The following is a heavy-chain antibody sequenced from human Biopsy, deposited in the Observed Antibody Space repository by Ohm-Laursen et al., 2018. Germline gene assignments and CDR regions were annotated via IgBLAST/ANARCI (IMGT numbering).Heavy chain of an antibody. CDR1: GGSFSMDA. Sequence: SSVKVSCKTSGGSFSMDAFSWMRQVPGKGLEWMGLIIPMSRTPDYAQKFQGRVTFTADESTSTVYMELTSLTSDDTAVYYCASPNSGTYDVWGQGTTVTVSS. CDR3: ASPNSGTYDV. V-gene: IGHV1-69*01. J-gene: IGHJ6*02. CDR2: IIPMSRTP. D-gene: IGHD1-26*01.